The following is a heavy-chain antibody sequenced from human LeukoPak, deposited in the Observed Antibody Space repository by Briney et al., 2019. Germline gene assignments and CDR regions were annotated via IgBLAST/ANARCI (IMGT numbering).Heavy chain of an antibody. CDR1: GGSISSSNYY. D-gene: IGHD1-26*01. CDR2: IYYSGST. V-gene: IGHV4-39*01. CDR3: VSLPYSGSYYYYMDV. J-gene: IGHJ6*03. Sequence: KPSETLSLTCTVSGGSISSSNYYWGWLRQPPGKGLEWIGSIYYSGSTYYNPSLKSRVTISVDTSKNQFSLKLSSVTAADTAMYYCVSLPYSGSYYYYMDVWGKGTTVTVSS.